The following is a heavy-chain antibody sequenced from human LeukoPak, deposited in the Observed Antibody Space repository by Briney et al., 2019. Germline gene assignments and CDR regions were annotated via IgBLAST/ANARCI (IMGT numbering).Heavy chain of an antibody. J-gene: IGHJ4*02. Sequence: ASVKVSCKASGYTFTGYYMHWVRQAPGQGLEWMGWINPNSGGTNYAQKFQGRVTMTRDTSISTAYMELSRLRSDDTAVYYCARTVTPSIAAAGYDYWGQGTLVTVSS. CDR1: GYTFTGYY. V-gene: IGHV1-2*02. CDR3: ARTVTPSIAAAGYDY. D-gene: IGHD6-13*01. CDR2: INPNSGGT.